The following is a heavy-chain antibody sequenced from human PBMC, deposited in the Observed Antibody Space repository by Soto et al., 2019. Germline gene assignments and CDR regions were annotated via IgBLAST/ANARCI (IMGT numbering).Heavy chain of an antibody. CDR3: ATGYSYPWVR. Sequence: QVQLEESGGGLVKPGGSLRLSCAASGFTINDYYMTWIRQAPGKGLEWISHIGNLGLSIYYADSVKGRFTISRDNAKNSLFLQLNSLIAEDTAVYYCATGYSYPWVRWGQGTLVTVSS. CDR2: IGNLGLSI. V-gene: IGHV3-11*01. D-gene: IGHD5-18*01. J-gene: IGHJ4*02. CDR1: GFTINDYY.